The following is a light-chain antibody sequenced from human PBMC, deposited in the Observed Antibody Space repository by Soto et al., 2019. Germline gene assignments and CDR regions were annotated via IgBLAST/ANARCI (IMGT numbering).Light chain of an antibody. CDR2: EVR. J-gene: IGLJ1*01. CDR3: SSYRSSTTVV. Sequence: SVLTQPASVSGSPGQSITISCTGTSSDVGAYNYVSWYQQYPGRAPKVIIFEVRKRPSGVSTRFSGSKSGDTASLTISGLQAEDEADYSCSSYRSSTTVVFGTGTKVTVL. V-gene: IGLV2-14*01. CDR1: SSDVGAYNY.